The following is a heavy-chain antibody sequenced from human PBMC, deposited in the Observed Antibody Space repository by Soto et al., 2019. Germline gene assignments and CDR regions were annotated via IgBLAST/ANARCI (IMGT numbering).Heavy chain of an antibody. CDR1: GFTFSSYA. CDR2: ISGSGGST. Sequence: VPLLESGGGLVQPGGSLRLSCAASGFTFSSYAMSWVRQAPGKGLEWVSAISGSGGSTYYADSVKGRFTISRDNSKNTLYLQMNSLRAEDTAVYYWAKQNGYGGNTELENWGQGTLVTVSS. CDR3: AKQNGYGGNTELEN. V-gene: IGHV3-23*01. J-gene: IGHJ4*02. D-gene: IGHD2-15*01.